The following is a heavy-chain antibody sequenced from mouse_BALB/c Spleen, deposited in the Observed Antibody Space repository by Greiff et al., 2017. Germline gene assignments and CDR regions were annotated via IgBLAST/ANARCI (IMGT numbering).Heavy chain of an antibody. CDR1: GFTFSSFG. V-gene: IGHV5-17*02. CDR2: ISSGSSTI. CDR3: ARSQYGKAMDY. Sequence: EVKLMESGGGLVQPGGSRKLSCAASGFTFSSFGMHWVRQAPEKGLEWVAYISSGSSTIYYADTVKGRFTISRDNPKNTLFLQMTSLRSEDTAMYYCARSQYGKAMDYWGQGTSVTVSS. J-gene: IGHJ4*01. D-gene: IGHD2-10*02.